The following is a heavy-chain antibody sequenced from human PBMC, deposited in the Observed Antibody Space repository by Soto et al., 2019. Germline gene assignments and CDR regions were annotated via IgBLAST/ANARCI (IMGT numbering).Heavy chain of an antibody. Sequence: EVQLVESGGGLVQPGGSLRLSCAASGFTVSSNYMSWVRQAPGKGLEWVSVIYSGGSTYYADSVKGRFTISRHNSKNTLYLQMNILRAEDPAVYYCARHYTGGRGYFDDWGKGTLVTVSS. CDR1: GFTVSSNY. J-gene: IGHJ4*02. CDR3: ARHYTGGRGYFDD. CDR2: IYSGGST. D-gene: IGHD3-16*01. V-gene: IGHV3-53*04.